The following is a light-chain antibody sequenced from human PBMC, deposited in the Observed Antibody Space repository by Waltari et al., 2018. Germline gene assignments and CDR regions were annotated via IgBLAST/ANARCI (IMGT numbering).Light chain of an antibody. J-gene: IGLJ3*02. CDR1: SSHHGNNP. CDR3: GGWDDSLNGWV. CDR2: RDN. V-gene: IGLV1-47*01. Sequence: QSVMTQPPSASGTPGQRVTIPCSGSSSHHGNNPVYWYQQLPGAAPKLLIYRDNQRPSGVPDRFSVSKSGTSASLAISGLRSEDEADYYCGGWDDSLNGWVFGGGTKLTVL.